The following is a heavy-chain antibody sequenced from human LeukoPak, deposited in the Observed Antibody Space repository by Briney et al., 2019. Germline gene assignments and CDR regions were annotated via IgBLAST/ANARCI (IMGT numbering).Heavy chain of an antibody. CDR2: IYYSGST. Sequence: SETLSLTCTVSGGSIGTYYWSWIRQSPGKGLEWIGYIYYSGSTNYNPSLKSRVTISVDTSKNQFSLKLSSVTAADTAVYYCARHSAPYSFDPWGQGTLVTVSS. J-gene: IGHJ5*02. CDR1: GGSIGTYY. CDR3: ARHSAPYSFDP. V-gene: IGHV4-59*08.